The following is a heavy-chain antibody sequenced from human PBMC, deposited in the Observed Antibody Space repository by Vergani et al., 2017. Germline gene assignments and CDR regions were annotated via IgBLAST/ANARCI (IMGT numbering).Heavy chain of an antibody. V-gene: IGHV3-13*01. CDR1: GFTFSRYD. CDR2: IGTAGDT. J-gene: IGHJ6*03. D-gene: IGHD2-21*01. Sequence: EVQLVESGGGLVQPGGSLRLSCAASGFTFSRYDIYWVRQPTGKGLEWVSGIGTAGDTSYPGSVKGRFTISRENAKKSLYLQMNSLRAGDTAVNYCVREGSYCGSTTCRNPSYVYYYHMDVWGEGTTVTVSS. CDR3: VREGSYCGSTTCRNPSYVYYYHMDV.